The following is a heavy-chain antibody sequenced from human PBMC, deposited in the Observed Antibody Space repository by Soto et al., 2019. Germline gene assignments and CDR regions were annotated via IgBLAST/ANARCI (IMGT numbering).Heavy chain of an antibody. V-gene: IGHV3-9*01. J-gene: IGHJ4*02. CDR3: VKDMYEGSSGGSLDY. CDR2: ISGTRNII. Sequence: EVQLVESGGGLVQPGRSLRLSCAASGFTFYDFAMHWFRQAPGKGLEWVSRISGTRNIIDYADSVKGRFIISRDNAKNSLYLQMNSLRPEDTAFYYCVKDMYEGSSGGSLDYWGQGTLVTVSS. D-gene: IGHD2-15*01. CDR1: GFTFYDFA.